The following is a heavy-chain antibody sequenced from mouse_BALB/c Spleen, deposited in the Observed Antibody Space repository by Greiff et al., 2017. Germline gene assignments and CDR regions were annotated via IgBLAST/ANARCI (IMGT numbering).Heavy chain of an antibody. D-gene: IGHD2-10*01. CDR2: IWSGGST. V-gene: IGHV2-2*02. CDR3: ARNTYYGNFAWLAY. J-gene: IGHJ3*01. CDR1: GFSLTSYG. Sequence: VQGVESGPGLVQPSQCLSITCTVSGFSLTSYGVPWVRQSPGKGLEWLGVIWSGGSTDYNAAFISRLSISKDNSKSQVFFKMNSLQANDTAIYYCARNTYYGNFAWLAYWGQGTLVTVSA.